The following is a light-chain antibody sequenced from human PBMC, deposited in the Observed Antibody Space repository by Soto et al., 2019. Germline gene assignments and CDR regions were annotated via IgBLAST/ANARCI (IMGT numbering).Light chain of an antibody. CDR2: KAS. CDR1: QSISSW. J-gene: IGKJ2*01. Sequence: DIPMTQSPSTLSASVGDRVTITCRASQSISSWLAWYQQKPGKAPKLLIYKASSLESGVPSRFSGSGSGTEFTLTISSLQPGDFATYYCQQYNTYSGTFGQGTKLEIK. CDR3: QQYNTYSGT. V-gene: IGKV1-5*03.